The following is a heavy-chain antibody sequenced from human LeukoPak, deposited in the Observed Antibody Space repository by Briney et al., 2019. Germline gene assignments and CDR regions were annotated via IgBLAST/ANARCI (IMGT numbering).Heavy chain of an antibody. Sequence: PGGSLRLSCAASGFTFSSYAMSWVRQAPGKGLEWVSAISGSGGSTYYADSVKGRFTISRDNSKNTLYLQMNSLGAEDTAVYYCAKDQGLRYFDWLLPTHYYYYYYMDVWGKGTTVTVSS. CDR2: ISGSGGST. V-gene: IGHV3-23*01. J-gene: IGHJ6*03. CDR3: AKDQGLRYFDWLLPTHYYYYYYMDV. CDR1: GFTFSSYA. D-gene: IGHD3-9*01.